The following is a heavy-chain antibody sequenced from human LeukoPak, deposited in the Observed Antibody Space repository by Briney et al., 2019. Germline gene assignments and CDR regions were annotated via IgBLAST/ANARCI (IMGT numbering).Heavy chain of an antibody. J-gene: IGHJ4*02. CDR2: VYHSGSA. V-gene: IGHV4-4*02. CDR3: ARVRSGYAVDY. D-gene: IGHD5-12*01. CDR1: GGSINGSEW. Sequence: SGTLSLTCAVSGGSINGSEWWNWVRQPPGKGLEWIGEVYHSGSANYNPSLKSRVTISLDKSKNQLSLKLTSVTAADTAVYYCARVRSGYAVDYWGQGTLVTVSS.